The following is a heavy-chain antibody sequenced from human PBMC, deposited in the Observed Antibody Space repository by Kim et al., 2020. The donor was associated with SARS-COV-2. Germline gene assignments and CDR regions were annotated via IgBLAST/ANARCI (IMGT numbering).Heavy chain of an antibody. CDR1: GGSISSYY. J-gene: IGHJ6*02. CDR2: IYYSGST. CDR3: ARVRAEGYYYYYGMDV. Sequence: SETLSLTCTVSGGSISSYYCSWIRQPPGKVLEWIGYIYYSGSTNYNPSLKSRVTISVDTSKNQFSLKLRSVTAADTAVYYCARVRAEGYYYYYGMDVWGQGTTVTGSS. V-gene: IGHV4-59*01.